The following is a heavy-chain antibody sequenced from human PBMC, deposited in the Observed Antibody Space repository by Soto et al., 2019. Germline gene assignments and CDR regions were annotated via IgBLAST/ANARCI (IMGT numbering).Heavy chain of an antibody. CDR3: AKITVRQWLLSRYFDY. Sequence: GGSVRLSCAVSGFTVSSNYMSWVRQAPGKGLEWVSVIYSGGSTYYADSVKGRFTISRDNSKNTLFLQMNRLRAEDTAVYYCAKITVRQWLLSRYFDYWGQGSPVTVSS. J-gene: IGHJ4*02. CDR2: IYSGGST. D-gene: IGHD3-3*01. CDR1: GFTVSSNY. V-gene: IGHV3-66*01.